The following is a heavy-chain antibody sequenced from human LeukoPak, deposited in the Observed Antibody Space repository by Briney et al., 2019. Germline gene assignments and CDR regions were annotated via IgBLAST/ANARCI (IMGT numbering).Heavy chain of an antibody. J-gene: IGHJ4*02. CDR1: EFSVSGNY. V-gene: IGHV3-23*01. CDR3: AKRATSWYYFEY. Sequence: GGSLRLSCAASEFSVSGNYMSWVRQAPGKGLEWVSVISGNGANIFYADSVKGRFTISRDNSKNTLYLQMNSLRAEDTAVYYCAKRATSWYYFEYWGQGTLVTVSS. CDR2: ISGNGANI.